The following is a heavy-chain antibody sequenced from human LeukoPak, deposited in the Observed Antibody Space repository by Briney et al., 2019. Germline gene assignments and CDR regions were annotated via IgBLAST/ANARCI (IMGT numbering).Heavy chain of an antibody. CDR1: GGSISSYY. CDR3: ARAGYDFWSGLEFYGMDV. CDR2: IYYSGST. Sequence: PSETLSLTCTVSGGSISSYYRSWIRQPPGKGLEWIGYIYYSGSTNYNPSLKSRVTISVDTSKNQFSLKLSSVTAADTAVYYCARAGYDFWSGLEFYGMDVWGQGTTVTVSS. J-gene: IGHJ6*02. V-gene: IGHV4-59*01. D-gene: IGHD3-3*01.